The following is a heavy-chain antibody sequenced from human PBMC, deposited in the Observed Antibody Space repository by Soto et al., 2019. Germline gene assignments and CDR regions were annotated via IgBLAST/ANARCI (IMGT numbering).Heavy chain of an antibody. Sequence: ASVKVSFKASGYSFTAFYMNLVLHSPGQGLELMGWANPNTGVTKYAQKFQGRVTITRDTSINTAYMELSGLTSDDTAVYYCTTLRLDHWGQATLVTVSS. J-gene: IGHJ4*02. CDR3: TTLRLDH. V-gene: IGHV1-2*02. D-gene: IGHD3-9*01. CDR2: ANPNTGVT. CDR1: GYSFTAFY.